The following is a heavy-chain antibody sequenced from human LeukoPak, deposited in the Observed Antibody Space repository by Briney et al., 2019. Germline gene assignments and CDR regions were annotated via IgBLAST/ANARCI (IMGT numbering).Heavy chain of an antibody. D-gene: IGHD1-26*01. CDR2: IYPGDSDT. CDR1: GYSFTSYW. Sequence: GESLKISCKGSGYSFTSYWIGWVRQMPGKGLEWMGIIYPGDSDTRYSPSFQGQVTISADKSISTAYLQWSSLKASDTAMYYCARSGGGSYSDPPPYNWFDPWGQGTLVTVSS. V-gene: IGHV5-51*01. J-gene: IGHJ5*02. CDR3: ARSGGGSYSDPPPYNWFDP.